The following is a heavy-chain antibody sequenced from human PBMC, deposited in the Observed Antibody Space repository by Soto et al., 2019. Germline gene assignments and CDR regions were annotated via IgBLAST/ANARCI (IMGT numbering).Heavy chain of an antibody. D-gene: IGHD2-2*01. CDR1: GYTFSSYD. V-gene: IGHV1-8*02. J-gene: IGHJ5*02. Sequence: GASVKVSCKASGYTFSSYDINWVRQAAGQGLEWMGWVNPNSGNTGYAQKFQGRVTMTRNTSISTAYMELSSLRSEDTAVYYCARGYCSSTSCYRHWFDPWGQGTVVTVSS. CDR2: VNPNSGNT. CDR3: ARGYCSSTSCYRHWFDP.